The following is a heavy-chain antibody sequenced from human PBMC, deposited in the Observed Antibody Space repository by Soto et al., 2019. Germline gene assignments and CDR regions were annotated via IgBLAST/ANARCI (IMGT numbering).Heavy chain of an antibody. CDR3: ARVERGTATTVVDAFDI. CDR2: MSHSGGT. V-gene: IGHV4-34*01. CDR1: GGSVNSGNYY. Sequence: QVQLQQWGAGLLKPSETLSLTCAVFGGSVNSGNYYWSWIRQPPGKGLEWIGEMSHSGGTHFNPSLKSRVTISVDTSKNQFSPKMSSVTAADTALYYCARVERGTATTVVDAFDIWGPGKMVTVSS. J-gene: IGHJ3*02. D-gene: IGHD1-1*01.